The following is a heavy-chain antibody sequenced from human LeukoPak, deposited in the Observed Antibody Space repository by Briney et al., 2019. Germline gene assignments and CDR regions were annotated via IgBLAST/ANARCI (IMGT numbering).Heavy chain of an antibody. D-gene: IGHD4-17*01. CDR3: ARAPLSNDYGDSTYYYYMDV. J-gene: IGHJ6*03. CDR1: GGTFSSYV. CDR2: IIPIFGTA. Sequence: SVKVSCKASGGTFSSYVISWVRQAPGQGLEWMGGIIPIFGTANYAQKFQGRVTITTDESTSTAYMELSSLRSEDTAVYYCARAPLSNDYGDSTYYYYMDVWGKGTTVTVSS. V-gene: IGHV1-69*05.